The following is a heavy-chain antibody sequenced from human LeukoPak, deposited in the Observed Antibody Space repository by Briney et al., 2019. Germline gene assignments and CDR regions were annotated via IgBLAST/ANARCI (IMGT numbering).Heavy chain of an antibody. CDR2: IYVTGST. J-gene: IGHJ5*02. V-gene: IGHV4-4*07. D-gene: IGHD1-7*01. CDR1: GGSISSYY. Sequence: SEALSLTCTVSGGSISSYYWSWIRQPAGKALEWIGRIYVTGSTTYNPSLESRVTMSLDTSKNHFSLKLRSVTAADTAVYYCARDSGTTGEVKFDPWGQGTLVTVSS. CDR3: ARDSGTTGEVKFDP.